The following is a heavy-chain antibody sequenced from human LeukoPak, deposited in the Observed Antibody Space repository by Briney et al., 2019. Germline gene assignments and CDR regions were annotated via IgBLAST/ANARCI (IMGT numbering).Heavy chain of an antibody. D-gene: IGHD3-10*01. CDR3: ARVRWPTTGDKEVRGVITGGLYMDV. V-gene: IGHV4-59*01. CDR2: IYYSGST. CDR1: GGYHKNYD. J-gene: IGHJ6*03. Sequence: SQPLSLSCPVFGGYHKNYDWSWIRQPAGKGLERIGYIYYSGSTNYNPSPKSQITISVETSKKQLSLKLSSVTAADTAVYYCARVRWPTTGDKEVRGVITGGLYMDVWGKGTTVTISS.